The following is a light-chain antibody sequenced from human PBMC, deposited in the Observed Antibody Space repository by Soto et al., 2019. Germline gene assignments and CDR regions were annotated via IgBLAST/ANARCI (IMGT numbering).Light chain of an antibody. CDR3: QQYTNYPWT. CDR1: QSISSW. CDR2: KAS. V-gene: IGKV1-5*03. Sequence: DIQMTQSTSTLSASVGDRVTITCRASQSISSWLAWYQQKPWKSPKLLIYKASSLESGVPSRFSGSGSGTEFTLTISSLQPDDFATYYCQQYTNYPWTFGQGTKVEIK. J-gene: IGKJ1*01.